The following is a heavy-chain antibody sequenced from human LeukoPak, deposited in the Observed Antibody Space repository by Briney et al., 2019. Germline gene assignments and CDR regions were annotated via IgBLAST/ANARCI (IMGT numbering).Heavy chain of an antibody. D-gene: IGHD3-10*01. CDR1: ESTFSSYG. J-gene: IGHJ5*02. CDR3: ARAGNYYGRHTNWFDP. V-gene: IGHV3-23*01. Sequence: GGSLRLSCAASESTFSSYGMSWVRQAPGKGLEWVSVTSGSGGSTYYADSVKGRFTISRDNAKNSLYLQMNSLRAEDTAVYYCARAGNYYGRHTNWFDPWGQGTLVTVSS. CDR2: TSGSGGST.